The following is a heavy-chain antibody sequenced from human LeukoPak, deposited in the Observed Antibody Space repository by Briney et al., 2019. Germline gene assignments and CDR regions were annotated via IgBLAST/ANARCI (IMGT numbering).Heavy chain of an antibody. V-gene: IGHV1-18*01. CDR3: ASPLGHSSGTDAFDI. D-gene: IGHD6-19*01. Sequence: ASVKVSCKASGYTFTSYGISWVRQAPGQGLEWMGWISAYNGNTHYAQKLQGRVTMTTDTSTSTAYMELSSLRSEDTAVYYCASPLGHSSGTDAFDIWGQGTMVTVSS. CDR1: GYTFTSYG. J-gene: IGHJ3*02. CDR2: ISAYNGNT.